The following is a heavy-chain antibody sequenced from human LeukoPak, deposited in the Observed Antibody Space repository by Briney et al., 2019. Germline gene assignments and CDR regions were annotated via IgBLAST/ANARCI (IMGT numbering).Heavy chain of an antibody. D-gene: IGHD3-9*01. CDR1: GASISSYY. Sequence: PSETLSLTCTVSGASISSYYWSWIRQPAGKGLEWIGRIYTSGSTNYNPSLKSRVTISVDTSKNQFSLKLSSVTAADTAVYYCVEVGYDILTGPYFDYWGQGTLVTVSS. CDR2: IYTSGST. J-gene: IGHJ4*02. CDR3: VEVGYDILTGPYFDY. V-gene: IGHV4-4*07.